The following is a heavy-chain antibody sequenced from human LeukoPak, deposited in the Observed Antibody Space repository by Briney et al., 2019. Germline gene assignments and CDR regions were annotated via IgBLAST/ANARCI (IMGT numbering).Heavy chain of an antibody. D-gene: IGHD6-6*01. CDR3: AREDEYSSSSWNY. J-gene: IGHJ4*02. CDR2: IYTSGST. V-gene: IGHV4-61*02. Sequence: PSETLSLTYTVSGGSISSGSYYWSWIRQPAGKGLEWIGRIYTSGSTNYNPSLKSRVTISVDTSKNQFSLKLSSVTAADTAVYYCAREDEYSSSSWNYWGQGTLVTVSS. CDR1: GGSISSGSYY.